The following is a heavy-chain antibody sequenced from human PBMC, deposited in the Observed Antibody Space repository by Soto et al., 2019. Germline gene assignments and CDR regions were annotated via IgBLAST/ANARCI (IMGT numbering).Heavy chain of an antibody. CDR2: ISYDGSNK. CDR1: GFTFSSYG. D-gene: IGHD1-26*01. J-gene: IGHJ4*02. CDR3: AKVTEWELPPYFDY. Sequence: QVQLVESGGGVVQPGRSLRLSCAASGFTFSSYGMHWVRQAPGKGLEWVAVISYDGSNKYYADSVKGRFTISRDNSKNTLYLQMNGLRAEDTAVYYCAKVTEWELPPYFDYWGQGTLVTVSS. V-gene: IGHV3-30*18.